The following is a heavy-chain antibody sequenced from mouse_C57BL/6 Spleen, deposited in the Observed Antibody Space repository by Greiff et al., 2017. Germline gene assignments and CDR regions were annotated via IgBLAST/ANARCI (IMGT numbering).Heavy chain of an antibody. D-gene: IGHD4-1*01. CDR3: ARSIWDVGRFAV. J-gene: IGHJ3*01. Sequence: QVQLQQSGAELAKPGASVKLSCKASGYTFTSYWMHWVKQRPGQGLEWIGHINPSSGYTKYNQKFKDKATLTADKSSSPDYMPLSSLPYADSAFYYCARSIWDVGRFAVGGPGTLVTVAA. CDR2: INPSSGYT. CDR1: GYTFTSYW. V-gene: IGHV1-7*01.